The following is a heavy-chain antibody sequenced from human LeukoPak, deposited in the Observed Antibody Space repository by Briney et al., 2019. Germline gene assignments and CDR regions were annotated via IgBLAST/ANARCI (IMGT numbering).Heavy chain of an antibody. CDR2: NIGSGGST. J-gene: IGHJ4*02. CDR1: GFTFSSYA. V-gene: IGHV3-23*01. D-gene: IGHD5-18*01. Sequence: GGSLRLSCAASGFTFSSYAMSWVRQAPGRGLEWVSANIGSGGSTYYADSVKGRFTFSRDNSKNTLYLKMNRLRAEDTAEYYCAKDMRSGYSYAVDYWGQGTLVTVSS. CDR3: AKDMRSGYSYAVDY.